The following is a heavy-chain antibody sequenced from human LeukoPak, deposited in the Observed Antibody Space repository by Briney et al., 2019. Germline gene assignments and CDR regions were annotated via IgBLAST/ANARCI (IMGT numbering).Heavy chain of an antibody. CDR3: ARGVSAYYDFWSGGKTHGWLQYYMDV. J-gene: IGHJ6*03. CDR2: INPNSGGT. D-gene: IGHD3-3*01. CDR1: GYTFTGYY. Sequence: ASVKVSCKASGYTFTGYYMHWVRQAPGQGLEWMGWINPNSGGTNYAQKFQGRVTMTRDTSISTAYMELSRLRSEDTAVYYCARGVSAYYDFWSGGKTHGWLQYYMDVWGKGTTVTVSS. V-gene: IGHV1-2*02.